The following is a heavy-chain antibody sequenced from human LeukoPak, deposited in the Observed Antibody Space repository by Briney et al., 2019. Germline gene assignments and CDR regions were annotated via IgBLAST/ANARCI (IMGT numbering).Heavy chain of an antibody. V-gene: IGHV4-4*02. D-gene: IGHD2-15*01. CDR2: VNLQAST. CDR3: AREGGPYRCLDY. J-gene: IGHJ4*02. CDR1: GGSISNTNW. Sequence: SETLSLTCGVSGGSISNTNWWTWFRQPPGKGLEWIGEVNLQASTNYNPSLKSRVAISIDKSENHISLKLTSVTAADTAVYYCAREGGPYRCLDYSGQGTLVTVAS.